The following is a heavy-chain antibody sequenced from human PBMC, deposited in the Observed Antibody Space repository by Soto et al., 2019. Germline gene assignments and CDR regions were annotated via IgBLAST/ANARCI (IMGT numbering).Heavy chain of an antibody. Sequence: GGSLRLSCAASGFTFSSYAMSWVRRAPGKGLEWVSAISGSGGSTYYADSVKGRFTISRDNSKNTLYLQMNSLRAEDTAVYYCAKGYYGDYAFDIWGQGTMVTVSS. CDR3: AKGYYGDYAFDI. V-gene: IGHV3-23*01. D-gene: IGHD4-17*01. J-gene: IGHJ3*02. CDR1: GFTFSSYA. CDR2: ISGSGGST.